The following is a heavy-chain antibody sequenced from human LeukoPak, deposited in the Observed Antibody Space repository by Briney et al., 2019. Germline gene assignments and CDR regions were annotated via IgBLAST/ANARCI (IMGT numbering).Heavy chain of an antibody. Sequence: SETLSLTCAVSGGSISSSNWWSWVRQPPGKGLEWIGEIYHSGSTNYNPSLKSRVTISVDTSKNQFSLKLSSVTAADTAVYYCARQGRTDNWFDPWGQGTLVTVSS. CDR3: ARQGRTDNWFDP. V-gene: IGHV4-4*02. J-gene: IGHJ5*02. D-gene: IGHD1-14*01. CDR1: GGSISSSNW. CDR2: IYHSGST.